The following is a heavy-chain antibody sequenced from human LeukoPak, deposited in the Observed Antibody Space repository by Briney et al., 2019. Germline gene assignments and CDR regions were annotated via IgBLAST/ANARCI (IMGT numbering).Heavy chain of an antibody. CDR1: GFTVSSNY. CDR3: ARVSYDSSGYYYGNWFDP. J-gene: IGHJ5*02. Sequence: GGSLRLSCAASGFTVSSNYMSWVRQAPGKGLEWVSVIYSGGSTYYADSVKGRFTISRDNSKNTLYLQMNSLRAEDTAVYYCARVSYDSSGYYYGNWFDPWGQGTLVTVSS. V-gene: IGHV3-66*01. CDR2: IYSGGST. D-gene: IGHD3-22*01.